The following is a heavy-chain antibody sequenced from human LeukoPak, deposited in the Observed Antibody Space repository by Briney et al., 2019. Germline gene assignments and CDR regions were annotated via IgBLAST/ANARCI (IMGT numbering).Heavy chain of an antibody. CDR2: INPRGGSI. J-gene: IGHJ4*02. Sequence: ASVKVSCKASGYPFTSYYMHWVRQAPGQGLEWMGIINPRGGSISYAQKFQGRVTMTRDTSTSTAYMELSSLRSEDTAVYYCAKDHLPGIVVADRDYWGLGTLVTVSS. CDR1: GYPFTSYY. CDR3: AKDHLPGIVVADRDY. V-gene: IGHV1-46*01. D-gene: IGHD6-19*01.